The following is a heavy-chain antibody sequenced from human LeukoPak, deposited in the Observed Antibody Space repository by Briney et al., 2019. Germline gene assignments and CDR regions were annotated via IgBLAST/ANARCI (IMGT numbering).Heavy chain of an antibody. V-gene: IGHV3-48*01. CDR1: GFTFSSYS. J-gene: IGHJ6*03. D-gene: IGHD6-19*01. CDR3: ARAKAGTPYYYYMDV. Sequence: GGSLRLSCAASGFTFSSYSMIWVRQAPGKGVEWVSYISSSSNTIYYADSVKGRFTISRDNAKNSLYLQMNSLRAEDTAVYYCARAKAGTPYYYYMDVWGKGTTVTISS. CDR2: ISSSSNTI.